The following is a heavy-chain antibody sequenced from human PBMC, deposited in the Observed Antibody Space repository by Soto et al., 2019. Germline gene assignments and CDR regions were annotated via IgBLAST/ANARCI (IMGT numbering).Heavy chain of an antibody. Sequence: SETLSLTCAVSGYSISSGYYWGWIRQPPGKGLEWIGSIYHSGSTYCNPSLKSRVTISVVTSKNRFSLKLSSVTAADTAVYYCARVYYDFWSGYYRMYYFDYWGQGTLVTVSS. V-gene: IGHV4-38-2*01. D-gene: IGHD3-3*01. CDR2: IYHSGST. CDR3: ARVYYDFWSGYYRMYYFDY. J-gene: IGHJ4*02. CDR1: GYSISSGYY.